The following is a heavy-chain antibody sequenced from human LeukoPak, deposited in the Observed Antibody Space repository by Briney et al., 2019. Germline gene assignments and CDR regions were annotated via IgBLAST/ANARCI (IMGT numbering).Heavy chain of an antibody. Sequence: GRSLRLSCAASGFTFNNYGMHWVRQAPGKGLEWVAVISYDGSNEYSADSVKGRFTISRDNSKNMLYLQMNSLRAEDTAVYYCAKGSILWSRPSAEYFQHWGQGTLVTVSS. CDR2: ISYDGSNE. CDR3: AKGSILWSRPSAEYFQH. J-gene: IGHJ1*01. CDR1: GFTFNNYG. D-gene: IGHD2-21*01. V-gene: IGHV3-30*18.